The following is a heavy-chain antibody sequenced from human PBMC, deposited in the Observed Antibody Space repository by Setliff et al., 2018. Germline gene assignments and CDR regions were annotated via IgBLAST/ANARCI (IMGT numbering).Heavy chain of an antibody. V-gene: IGHV4-39*01. J-gene: IGHJ4*02. Sequence: SETLSLTCNVSGGSIFSSAYYWGWIRQPPGKGLEWIGSTYYSGSTYYNPSLRSPVTISLDTSKNQFSLKLRSVTAADTAVYYCARTGTYRYFDSWGQGTLVTVSS. D-gene: IGHD1-1*01. CDR2: TYYSGST. CDR1: GGSIFSSAYY. CDR3: ARTGTYRYFDS.